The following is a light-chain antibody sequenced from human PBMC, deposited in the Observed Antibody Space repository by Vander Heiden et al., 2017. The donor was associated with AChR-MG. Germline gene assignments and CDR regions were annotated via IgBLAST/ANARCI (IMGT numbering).Light chain of an antibody. Sequence: QSALTPPASVSGSPGQSITISCTGTSSDVGSYNLVSWYQQHPGKAPKLMIYEGSKRPSGVSNRFSGSKSGNTASLTISGLQAEDEADYYCCSYAGSSTNVGFGGGTKL. CDR2: EGS. CDR1: SSDVGSYNL. J-gene: IGLJ2*01. V-gene: IGLV2-23*01. CDR3: CSYAGSSTNVG.